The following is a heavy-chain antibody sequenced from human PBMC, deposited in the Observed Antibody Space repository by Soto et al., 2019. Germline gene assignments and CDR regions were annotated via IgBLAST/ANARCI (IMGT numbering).Heavy chain of an antibody. Sequence: VKVASKASGLALTSSAVQWVRQARGQRLEWIGWIVVGSGNTNYAQKFQERVTITRDMPTSTAYMELSSLRSDDTPVYYCAALGPDSSGLDYCGQRTLVTVSS. CDR3: AALGPDSSGLDY. D-gene: IGHD3-22*01. CDR2: IVVGSGNT. CDR1: GLALTSSA. V-gene: IGHV1-58*01. J-gene: IGHJ4*02.